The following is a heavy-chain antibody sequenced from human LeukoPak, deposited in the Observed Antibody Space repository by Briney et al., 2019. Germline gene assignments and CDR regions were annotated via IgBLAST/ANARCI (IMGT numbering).Heavy chain of an antibody. J-gene: IGHJ6*03. D-gene: IGHD2-2*01. CDR3: AKHTSCYYYYMDV. CDR1: GFTFSSFA. V-gene: IGHV3-23*01. CDR2: IRGSGGST. Sequence: GGSLRLSCAASGFTFSSFAMSWVRQAPGKGLEWVSTIRGSGGSTDYADSVKGQFTISRDNSKNTLYLQMNSLRAADTAVYYCAKHTSCYYYYMDVWGKGTTVTVSS.